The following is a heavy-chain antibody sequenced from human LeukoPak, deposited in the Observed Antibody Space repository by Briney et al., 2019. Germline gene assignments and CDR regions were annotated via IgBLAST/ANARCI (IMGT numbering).Heavy chain of an antibody. J-gene: IGHJ4*02. CDR3: ARDRTLIRGVATYYFDY. CDR2: ITPNSGGT. V-gene: IGHV1-2*02. Sequence: ASVKVSCKSSGYAFTAYYMHWVRQAPGQGLEWMGWITPNSGGTNYAQKFQGRVTMTRDTSISTAYIELSSLRSDDTAVYYCARDRTLIRGVATYYFDYWGQGTLVTVSS. D-gene: IGHD3-10*01. CDR1: GYAFTAYY.